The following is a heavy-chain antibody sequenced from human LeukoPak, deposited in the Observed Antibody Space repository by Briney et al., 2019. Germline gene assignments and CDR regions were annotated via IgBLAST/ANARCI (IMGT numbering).Heavy chain of an antibody. Sequence: GGSLRLSCAASGFTFSSYSMNWVRQAPGKGLEWVSSISSSSSYIYYADSVKGRFTISRGNAKNSLYLQMNSLRAEDTAVYYCARDTYSSSSFDYWGQGTLVTVSS. CDR3: ARDTYSSSSFDY. J-gene: IGHJ4*02. CDR2: ISSSSSYI. V-gene: IGHV3-21*01. D-gene: IGHD6-6*01. CDR1: GFTFSSYS.